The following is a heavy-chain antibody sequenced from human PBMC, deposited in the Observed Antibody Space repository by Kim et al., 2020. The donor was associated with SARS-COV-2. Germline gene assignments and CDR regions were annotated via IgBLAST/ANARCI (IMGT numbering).Heavy chain of an antibody. CDR3: AGNPYSGHDGLDY. D-gene: IGHD5-12*01. CDR1: GCSIKTYS. V-gene: IGHV4-59*01. J-gene: IGHJ4*02. CDR2: IYDRTT. Sequence: SETLSLTCTVSGCSIKTYSWSWIRQPPGKGLEWIGYIYDRTTNYNPSLKSRVTISGDTSKSQFSLKLNSVTAADTAVYFCAGNPYSGHDGLDYWGQGALVTVSS.